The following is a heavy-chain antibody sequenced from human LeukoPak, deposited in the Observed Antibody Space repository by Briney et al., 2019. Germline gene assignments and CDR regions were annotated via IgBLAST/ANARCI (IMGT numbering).Heavy chain of an antibody. V-gene: IGHV3-74*01. CDR2: ITSDGSTT. Sequence: GGSLRLSCFASGFSFSIYWMHWVRQAPGKGLVWVSRITSDGSTTNYADSVEGRFTISRDNSKNTLYLQMNSLRAEDTAVYYCAKCYGSGSYGYMDVWGKGTTVIISS. CDR3: AKCYGSGSYGYMDV. J-gene: IGHJ6*03. D-gene: IGHD3-10*01. CDR1: GFSFSIYW.